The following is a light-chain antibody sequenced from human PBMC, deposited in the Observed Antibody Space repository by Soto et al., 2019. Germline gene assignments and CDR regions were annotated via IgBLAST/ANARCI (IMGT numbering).Light chain of an antibody. J-gene: IGLJ3*02. V-gene: IGLV4-69*01. Sequence: QLVLTQSPSASASLGASVKLTCTLSSGHSSYAIAWYQQQPEKGPRYLMKLNSDGSHSKGDGIPDRFSGSSSGAERYLTISSLQSEDEADYYCQTWGTGYWVFGRGTKLTVL. CDR1: SGHSSYA. CDR2: LNSDGSH. CDR3: QTWGTGYWV.